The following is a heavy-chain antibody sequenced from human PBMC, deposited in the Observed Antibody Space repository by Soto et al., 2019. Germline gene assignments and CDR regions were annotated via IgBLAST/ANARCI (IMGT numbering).Heavy chain of an antibody. Sequence: ASDKVSRLPSVYTLTNYGNCRVRQAPGQGLEWMGWISAYNGNTNYAQKLQGRVTMITDTSTSTAYMELRSLRSDDTAVYYYARKLSKHHVPVFDPWGQGTLVTVSS. CDR1: VYTLTNYG. D-gene: IGHD6-6*01. V-gene: IGHV1-18*01. J-gene: IGHJ5*02. CDR2: ISAYNGNT. CDR3: ARKLSKHHVPVFDP.